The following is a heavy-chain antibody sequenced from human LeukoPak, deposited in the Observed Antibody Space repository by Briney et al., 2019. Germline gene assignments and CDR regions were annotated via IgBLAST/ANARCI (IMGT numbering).Heavy chain of an antibody. CDR3: ARNNGMDV. J-gene: IGHJ6*02. D-gene: IGHD2/OR15-2a*01. CDR1: GFALSSHW. CDR2: VNRDGSET. Sequence: GGSLRLSCAASGFALSSHWMTWVRQVPGRGPEWVSNVNRDGSETYYLDSVKGRFTISKDNAKNSLYLQMNSLRAEDTALYHCARNNGMDVWGQGTTVIVSS. V-gene: IGHV3-7*03.